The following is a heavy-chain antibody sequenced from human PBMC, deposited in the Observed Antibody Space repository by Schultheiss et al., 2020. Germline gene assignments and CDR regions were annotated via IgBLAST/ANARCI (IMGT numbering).Heavy chain of an antibody. J-gene: IGHJ4*02. CDR3: AREDIVVVVAADY. V-gene: IGHV1-8*01. CDR1: GYTFTSYD. CDR2: VVPSSGNT. Sequence: ASVKVSCKASGYTFTSYDINWVRQATGQGLEWMGWVVPSSGNTGYAQKFQGRVTMTRDTSISTAYMELSRLRSDDTAVYYCAREDIVVVVAADYWGQGTLVTVSS. D-gene: IGHD2-15*01.